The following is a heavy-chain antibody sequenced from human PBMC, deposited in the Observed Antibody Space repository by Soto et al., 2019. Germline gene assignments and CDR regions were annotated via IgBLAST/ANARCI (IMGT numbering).Heavy chain of an antibody. V-gene: IGHV1-69*01. CDR2: IVPMFGTP. Sequence: QVQLVQSGAEVKKPGSSVKVSCKASGGTFSSHAISWVRQAPGQRLEWMGGIVPMFGTPKYAQKFQGRLTISADESTTAAVMELSSVRSEDTAVYYCAREPVGVGVPTTMRTFDYWGQGTLVTVSS. CDR3: AREPVGVGVPTTMRTFDY. D-gene: IGHD2-2*01. J-gene: IGHJ4*02. CDR1: GGTFSSHA.